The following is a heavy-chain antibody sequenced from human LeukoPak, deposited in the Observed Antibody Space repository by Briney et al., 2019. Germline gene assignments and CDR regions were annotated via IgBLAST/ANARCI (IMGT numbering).Heavy chain of an antibody. CDR3: ARAAYCGGDCYSEGEHFDY. CDR1: GFTFSSYS. CDR2: ISSSGNSI. D-gene: IGHD2-21*02. V-gene: IGHV3-21*01. J-gene: IGHJ4*02. Sequence: PGGSLRLSCAASGFTFSSYSMNWVRQAPGKGPEWVSSISSSGNSIYYADPVKGRFTISRDNAKNSLYLQMNSLRAEDTAVYYCARAAYCGGDCYSEGEHFDYWGQGTLVTVSS.